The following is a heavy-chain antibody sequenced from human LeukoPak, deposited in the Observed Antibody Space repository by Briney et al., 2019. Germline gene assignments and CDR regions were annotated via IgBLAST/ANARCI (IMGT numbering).Heavy chain of an antibody. Sequence: ASVTVSCTTSGYSFSTYGFCWVRQAPGDGLEWMGWISANTGKTSYAQKFQDRVTMTTDTSTTTAYMELRSLSLDDTAVYFCAKVAGDRMDYWGQGTLVTVSS. V-gene: IGHV1-18*01. D-gene: IGHD6-13*01. CDR1: GYSFSTYG. CDR2: ISANTGKT. CDR3: AKVAGDRMDY. J-gene: IGHJ4*02.